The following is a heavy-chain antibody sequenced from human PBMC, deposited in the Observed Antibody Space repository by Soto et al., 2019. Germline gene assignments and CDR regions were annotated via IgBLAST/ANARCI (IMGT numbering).Heavy chain of an antibody. V-gene: IGHV4-34*01. J-gene: IGHJ4*02. CDR2: INHSGST. CDR1: GGSFSGYY. Sequence: PSETLSLTCAVYGGSFSGYYWSWIRQPPGKGLEWIGEINHSGSTNYNPSLKSRVTISVDTSKNQFSLKLISVTAADTAVYYCARVPPRTAAMFKWGQGTLVTVSS. D-gene: IGHD6-13*01. CDR3: ARVPPRTAAMFK.